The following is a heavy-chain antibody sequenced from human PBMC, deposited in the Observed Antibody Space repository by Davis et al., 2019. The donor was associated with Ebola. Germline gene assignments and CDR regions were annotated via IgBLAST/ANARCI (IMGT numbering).Heavy chain of an antibody. Sequence: PSETLSLTCAVSGGSISSGGYSWSWIRQPPGKGLEWIGYIYHSGSTYYNPSLKSRVTISVDRSKNQFSLKLSSVTAADTAVYYCARFTWCSSTSCYYYYGMDVWGQGTTVTVSS. CDR3: ARFTWCSSTSCYYYYGMDV. CDR2: IYHSGST. J-gene: IGHJ6*02. D-gene: IGHD2-2*01. V-gene: IGHV4-30-2*01. CDR1: GGSISSGGYS.